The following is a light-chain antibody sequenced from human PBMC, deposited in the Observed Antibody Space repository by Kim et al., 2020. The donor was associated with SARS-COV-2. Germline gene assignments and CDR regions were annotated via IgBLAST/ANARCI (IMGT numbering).Light chain of an antibody. Sequence: DIQMTQSPSSLSASVGDRVTITCRASQDISNNLAWFHQKPGKAPKSLIYAASSLQSGAPSRFSGAGSGTDFTLTITTLQAEDCGTYYCKQYRGYPRTFGQGTKVDIK. CDR3: KQYRGYPRT. CDR1: QDISNN. CDR2: AAS. J-gene: IGKJ1*01. V-gene: IGKV1-16*01.